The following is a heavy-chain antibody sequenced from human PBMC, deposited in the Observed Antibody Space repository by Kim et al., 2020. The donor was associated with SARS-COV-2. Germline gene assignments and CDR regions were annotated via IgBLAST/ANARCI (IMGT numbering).Heavy chain of an antibody. V-gene: IGHV1-69*13. CDR3: ARGAFMITFGGVSVGMGRAYYFDY. Sequence: SVKVSCKASGGTFSSYAISWVRQAPGQGLEWMGGIIPIFGTANYAQKFQGRVTITADESTSTAYMELSSLRSEDTAVYYCARGAFMITFGGVSVGMGRAYYFDYWGQGTLVTVSS. CDR2: IIPIFGTA. J-gene: IGHJ4*02. CDR1: GGTFSSYA. D-gene: IGHD3-16*02.